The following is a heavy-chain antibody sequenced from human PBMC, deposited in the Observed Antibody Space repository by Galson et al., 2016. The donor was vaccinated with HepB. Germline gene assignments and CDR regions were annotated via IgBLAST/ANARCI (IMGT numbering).Heavy chain of an antibody. CDR2: AIHSGRT. J-gene: IGHJ4*02. V-gene: IGHV4-34*01. Sequence: ETLSLTCAVSGGSFTGYYWSWIRQTPGKGLEWIGEAIHSGRTKYNPSLKSRVTITVDASNNQFSLKLDSVTAADTALYFCTRGGGSGGSCYWGGRSDYWGQGTQVTVSS. CDR1: GGSFTGYY. CDR3: TRGGGSGGSCYWGGRSDY. D-gene: IGHD2-15*01.